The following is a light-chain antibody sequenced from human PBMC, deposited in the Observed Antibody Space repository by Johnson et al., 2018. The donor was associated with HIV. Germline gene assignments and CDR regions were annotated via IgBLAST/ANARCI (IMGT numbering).Light chain of an antibody. Sequence: QSVLTQPPSVSAAPGQKVTISCSGSSSNIGNKYVSWYQQLPGTAPKLLIYENTKRPSGIPDRFSGSKSGTSATLGITGLQTGDEADYYCGTCDTSLSPGGVFGSGTKVTAL. V-gene: IGLV1-51*02. CDR3: GTCDTSLSPGGV. J-gene: IGLJ1*01. CDR1: SSNIGNKY. CDR2: ENT.